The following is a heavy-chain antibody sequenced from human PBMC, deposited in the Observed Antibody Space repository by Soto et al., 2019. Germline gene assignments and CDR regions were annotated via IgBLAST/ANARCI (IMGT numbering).Heavy chain of an antibody. CDR3: AKDDYCSGGSCLAGFFDY. J-gene: IGHJ4*02. V-gene: IGHV3-23*01. D-gene: IGHD2-15*01. CDR1: GFTFSSYA. CDR2: ISGSGGST. Sequence: EVQLLESGGGLVQPGGSLRLSCAASGFTFSSYAMSWVRQAPGKGLEWVSAISGSGGSTYYADSVKGRFTISRDNSKNTLYLQMNSLRAEDTAVYYWAKDDYCSGGSCLAGFFDYWGQGTLVTVSS.